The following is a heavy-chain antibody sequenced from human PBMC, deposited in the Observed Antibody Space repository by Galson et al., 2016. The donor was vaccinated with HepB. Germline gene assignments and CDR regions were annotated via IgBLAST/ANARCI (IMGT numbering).Heavy chain of an antibody. Sequence: SLRLSCAASGFVFSAYWLSWVRQSPGKGLEWVASINQDGNGRYYVDSAKGRLIISRDNARTSLSLQMHSLRVDDTSIYYCVSGYTSGIWGPGTMVIVPS. J-gene: IGHJ3*02. CDR3: VSGYTSGI. CDR2: INQDGNGR. V-gene: IGHV3-7*01. CDR1: GFVFSAYW. D-gene: IGHD6-25*01.